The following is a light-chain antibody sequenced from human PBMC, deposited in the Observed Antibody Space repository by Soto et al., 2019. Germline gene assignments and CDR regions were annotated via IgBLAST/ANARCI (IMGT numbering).Light chain of an antibody. V-gene: IGKV3-20*01. CDR1: QSVSSSH. J-gene: IGKJ1*01. CDR3: QRYGG. CDR2: SAS. Sequence: EMVLTLSPGTLCLSPGERATRSCRASQSVSSSHLAWYQQKPGQAPRLLISSASSRATCIPDRFSGSGSGTDFTLTISRLEPEDFAVYYCQRYGGFGQGTKV.